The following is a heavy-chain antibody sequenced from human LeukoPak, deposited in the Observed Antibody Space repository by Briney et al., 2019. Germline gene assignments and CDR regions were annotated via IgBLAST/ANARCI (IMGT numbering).Heavy chain of an antibody. D-gene: IGHD3-10*01. CDR2: INPNSGGT. CDR3: ASELGYYYGSGSVDAFDI. CDR1: GYTFTGYY. Sequence: ASVKVSCKASGYTFTGYYIHWLRQAPGQGLEWMGFINPNSGGTNYAQKFQGRVTITADESTSTAYMELSSLRSEDTAVYYCASELGYYYGSGSVDAFDIWGQGTMVTVSS. J-gene: IGHJ3*02. V-gene: IGHV1-2*02.